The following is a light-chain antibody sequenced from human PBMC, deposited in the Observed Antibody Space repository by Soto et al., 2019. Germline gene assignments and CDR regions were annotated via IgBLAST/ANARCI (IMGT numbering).Light chain of an antibody. J-gene: IGKJ4*01. CDR3: QQYNNWPLT. CDR2: GAS. CDR1: QSINTK. Sequence: EIVMTQSPGTLSVSPGERATLSCRASQSINTKLAWSQQKPGQPPRLLIYGASTRATGIPTRFSGSGFGTEFTLTISSLQSEDFAVYYCQQYNNWPLTFGGGTKVDIK. V-gene: IGKV3-15*01.